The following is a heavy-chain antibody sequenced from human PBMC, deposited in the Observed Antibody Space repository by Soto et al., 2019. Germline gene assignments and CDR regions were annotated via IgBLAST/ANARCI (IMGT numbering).Heavy chain of an antibody. J-gene: IGHJ4*02. CDR2: ISGSGGST. Sequence: EVQLLDSGGGLVQPGGSLRLSCAASGFTFFSYTMTWVRQAPGKGLEWVSAISGSGGSTYYADSVKGRFTISRDNSMNMLYLQMNSLRAEDTVVYYCATVHGIPYWGQGTLVTVSS. CDR1: GFTFFSYT. CDR3: ATVHGIPY. D-gene: IGHD1-20*01. V-gene: IGHV3-23*01.